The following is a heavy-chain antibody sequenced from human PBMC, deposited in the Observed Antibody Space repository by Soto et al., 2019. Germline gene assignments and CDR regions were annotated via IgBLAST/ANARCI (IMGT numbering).Heavy chain of an antibody. D-gene: IGHD6-6*01. CDR2: SYHSGST. CDR3: ARRGWGSSSFFDY. Sequence: SETLSVTCTVSGASITSLCYYWGWIDQPPGKGLEWIGSSYHSGSTYYAPSLMSRVAMSVDTSKNQFSLKLNSVTAADTAVYYCARRGWGSSSFFDYWGQGTLVTVSS. V-gene: IGHV4-39*01. CDR1: GASITSLCYY. J-gene: IGHJ4*02.